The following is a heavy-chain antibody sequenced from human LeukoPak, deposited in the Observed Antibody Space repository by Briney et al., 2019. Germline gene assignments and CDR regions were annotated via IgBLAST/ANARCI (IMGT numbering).Heavy chain of an antibody. V-gene: IGHV5-51*01. CDR3: ARRSESNWFDP. CDR1: GYSFTSYW. CDR2: LYPRCSDT. Sequence: GESLKISCNGSGYSFTSYWIGWVGQMPGKCLEWMGILYPRCSDTRYSPSFQGQVTISADKSISTAYLQWSSMKASDTAMYYCARRSESNWFDPWGQGTLVTVSS. J-gene: IGHJ5*02.